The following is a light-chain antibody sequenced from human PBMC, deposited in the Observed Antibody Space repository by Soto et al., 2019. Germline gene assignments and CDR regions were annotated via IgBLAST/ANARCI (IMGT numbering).Light chain of an antibody. J-gene: IGKJ1*01. CDR2: AAS. CDR1: QSISSY. CDR3: QQSYSTPWT. V-gene: IGKV1-39*01. Sequence: DIQMTQSPSSLSAYVGDRVTITCRASQSISSYLNWHQQKPGKAPKLLIYAASSLQSGVPSRFSGSGSGTDFTLTISSLQPEDFATYYCQQSYSTPWTFGQGTKVDIK.